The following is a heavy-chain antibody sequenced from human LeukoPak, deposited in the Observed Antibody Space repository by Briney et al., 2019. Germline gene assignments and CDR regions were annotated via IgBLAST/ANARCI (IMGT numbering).Heavy chain of an antibody. Sequence: GGSLRLSCTASGFSFSNHYMRWIRQAPGKGLEWVANINEDGSNKWHLGSVKGRFTVSRDNARNSLYLQMNSLRVGDTAVYYCTRVIVAVPGYFDYFDFWGQGVLVNVSS. V-gene: IGHV3-7*01. D-gene: IGHD6-19*01. J-gene: IGHJ4*02. CDR2: INEDGSNK. CDR3: TRVIVAVPGYFDYFDF. CDR1: GFSFSNHY.